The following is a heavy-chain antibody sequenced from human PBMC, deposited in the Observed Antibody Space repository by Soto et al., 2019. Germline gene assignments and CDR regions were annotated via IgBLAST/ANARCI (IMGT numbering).Heavy chain of an antibody. CDR1: GFTFSSYA. J-gene: IGHJ4*02. CDR3: AREDCSGGSCYSKFDY. CDR2: ISYDGSNK. V-gene: IGHV3-30-3*01. D-gene: IGHD2-15*01. Sequence: GGSLRLSCAASGFTFSSYAMHWVRQAPGKGLEWVAVISYDGSNKYYADSVKGRFTISRDNSKNTLYLQMNSLRAEDTAVYYCAREDCSGGSCYSKFDYWGQGTLVTVSS.